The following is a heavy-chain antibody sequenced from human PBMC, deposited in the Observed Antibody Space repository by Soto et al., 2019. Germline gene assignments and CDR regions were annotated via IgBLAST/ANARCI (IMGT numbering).Heavy chain of an antibody. CDR1: GFTFSSYA. CDR2: ISSSSSYI. Sequence: GGSLRLSCAASGFTFSSYAMHWVRQAPGKGLEWVSSISSSSSYIYYADSVKGRFTISRDNAKNSPYLQMNSLRAEDTAVYYCARSWVTTEDYYYGMDVWGQGTTVTVS. CDR3: ARSWVTTEDYYYGMDV. D-gene: IGHD4-17*01. V-gene: IGHV3-21*01. J-gene: IGHJ6*02.